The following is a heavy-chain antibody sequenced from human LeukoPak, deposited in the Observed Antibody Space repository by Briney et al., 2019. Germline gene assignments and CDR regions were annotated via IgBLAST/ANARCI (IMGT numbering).Heavy chain of an antibody. CDR1: GGSISSYY. V-gene: IGHV4-59*01. CDR2: IYHSGTT. D-gene: IGHD5-24*01. J-gene: IGHJ3*02. CDR3: ARDGYIIRGTFDI. Sequence: PSETLSLTCSVSGGSISSYYWSWIRQPPGKGLEWIGYIYHSGTTDYNPSLRSRVSISVDTSKNEFSLKLGSVTAADTAVYYCARDGYIIRGTFDIWGQGTGVTVSS.